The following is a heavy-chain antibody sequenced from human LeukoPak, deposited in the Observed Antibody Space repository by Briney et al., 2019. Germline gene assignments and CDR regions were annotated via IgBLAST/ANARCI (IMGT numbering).Heavy chain of an antibody. V-gene: IGHV4-31*03. D-gene: IGHD1-14*01. CDR3: ARGLELKENHFLNWFDP. CDR2: IYYSGST. CDR1: GGSISSGGYY. Sequence: SETLSLTCTVSGGSISSGGYYWSWIRQHAGKGLEWIGYIYYSGSTYYNPSLKSRVTISVDTSKNQFSLKLSSVTAADTAVYYCARGLELKENHFLNWFDPWGQGTLVTVSS. J-gene: IGHJ5*02.